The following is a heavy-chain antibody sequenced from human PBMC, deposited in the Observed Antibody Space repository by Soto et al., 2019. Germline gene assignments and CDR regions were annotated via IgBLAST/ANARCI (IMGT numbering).Heavy chain of an antibody. J-gene: IGHJ6*03. CDR1: GGSVRGYY. V-gene: IGHV4-34*01. D-gene: IGHD2-2*01. CDR2: INHSGTT. Sequence: QVQLHQWGAGLLKPSETLSLTCAVHGGSVRGYYWTWIRQSPEKGLEWIGEINHSGTTNYSPSLKTRVTISVDTSKKQFSLILSSVTAADTAVYYCARGGEYQLLLRDYYYFNMDVWGTGTTVTVS. CDR3: ARGGEYQLLLRDYYYFNMDV.